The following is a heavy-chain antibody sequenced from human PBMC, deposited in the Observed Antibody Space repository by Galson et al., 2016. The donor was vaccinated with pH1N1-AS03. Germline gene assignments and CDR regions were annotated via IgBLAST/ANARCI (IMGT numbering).Heavy chain of an antibody. D-gene: IGHD6-19*01. CDR3: ARDMLRPVGGTIVDY. CDR2: INWLGGST. J-gene: IGHJ4*02. CDR1: GFSFGDFA. V-gene: IGHV3-20*04. Sequence: SLRLSRAASGFSFGDFALHWVRQAPGKGLEWVSGINWLGGSTGYADSVKGRFTISRDNAKNSLYLQMNSLRVEDTAVYYCARDMLRPVGGTIVDYWGQGTLVTVSS.